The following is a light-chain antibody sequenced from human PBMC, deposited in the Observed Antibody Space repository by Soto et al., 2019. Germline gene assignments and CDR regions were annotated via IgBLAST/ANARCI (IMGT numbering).Light chain of an antibody. Sequence: QLVLTQPPSASGSPGQSVAISCTGTSSDVGGYNYVSWYQQHPGKAPKLMIYEVNKRPSGVPDRFSGSKSGNTASLTVSGLQAEDEAHYYCSSYAGSSNVFGTGTQLTVL. J-gene: IGLJ1*01. CDR1: SSDVGGYNY. CDR2: EVN. CDR3: SSYAGSSNV. V-gene: IGLV2-8*01.